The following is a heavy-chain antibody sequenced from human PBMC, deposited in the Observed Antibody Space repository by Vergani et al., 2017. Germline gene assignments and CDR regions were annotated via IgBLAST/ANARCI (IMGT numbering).Heavy chain of an antibody. CDR3: ARHSTVEWLVKLGWIDP. Sequence: QLQLQESGPGLVKPSATLSLTCSVSGASIRSSNYYWGWIRQPPGKGLEWIASIYYSGSTYYNPSLKSRVTISVDTSKNQFSLKLSSVTAADTAVYFCARHSTVEWLVKLGWIDPWGQRILVTVSS. J-gene: IGHJ5*02. CDR1: GASIRSSNYY. CDR2: IYYSGST. D-gene: IGHD6-19*01. V-gene: IGHV4-39*01.